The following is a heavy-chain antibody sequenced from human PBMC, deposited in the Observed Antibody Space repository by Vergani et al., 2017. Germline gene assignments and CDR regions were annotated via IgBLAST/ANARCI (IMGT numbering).Heavy chain of an antibody. D-gene: IGHD6-6*01. CDR2: ISSSSSYI. V-gene: IGHV3-21*01. CDR3: AGDGALYSSSPVPASDY. Sequence: EVQLVESGGGLVKPGGSLRLSCAASGFTFSSYSMNWVRQAPGKGLEWVSSISSSSSYIYYADSVKGRFTISRDNAKNSLYLEMNSLRAEDTAVYYCAGDGALYSSSPVPASDYWGQGTLVTVSS. J-gene: IGHJ4*02. CDR1: GFTFSSYS.